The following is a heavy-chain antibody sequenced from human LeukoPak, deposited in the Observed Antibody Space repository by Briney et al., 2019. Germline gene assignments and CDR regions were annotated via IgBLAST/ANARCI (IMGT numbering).Heavy chain of an antibody. CDR2: IYYSGST. J-gene: IGHJ4*02. Sequence: SETLSLTCTVSGGSISSYYWSWIRQPPGKGLEWIGYIYYSGSTNYNPSLKSRVTISVDTSKNQFSLKLSSVTAADTAVYYCARGSYYGDYGGYWGQGTLVTVSS. CDR3: ARGSYYGDYGGY. D-gene: IGHD3-22*01. V-gene: IGHV4-59*08. CDR1: GGSISSYY.